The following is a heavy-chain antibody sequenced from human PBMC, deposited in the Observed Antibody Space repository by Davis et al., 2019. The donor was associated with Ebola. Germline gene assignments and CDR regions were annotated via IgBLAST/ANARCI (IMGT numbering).Heavy chain of an antibody. V-gene: IGHV3-21*01. D-gene: IGHD1-14*01. Sequence: GESLKISCAASGFVFRNYVMNWVRQAPGKGLEWVSSISDSNSYIYYADSVKGRFTISRDNAKNSLYLQMNSLRAEDTAVYYCARGTTLLSQLYYFDYWGQGTLVTVSS. CDR2: ISDSNSYI. CDR1: GFVFRNYV. CDR3: ARGTTLLSQLYYFDY. J-gene: IGHJ4*02.